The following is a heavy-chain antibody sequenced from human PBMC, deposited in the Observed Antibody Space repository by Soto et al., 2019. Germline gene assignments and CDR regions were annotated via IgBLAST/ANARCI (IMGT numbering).Heavy chain of an antibody. D-gene: IGHD3-22*01. CDR1: GGSISSGGYY. CDR2: IYYSGST. CDR3: ARVYDSSGYPVDY. Sequence: SETLSLTCTVSGGSISSGGYYWSWIRQHPGKGLEWIGYIYYSGSTYYNPSLKSRVTVSVDTSKNHFSLKLSSVTAADTTVYYCARVYDSSGYPVDYRGQGTLVTVSS. V-gene: IGHV4-31*03. J-gene: IGHJ4*02.